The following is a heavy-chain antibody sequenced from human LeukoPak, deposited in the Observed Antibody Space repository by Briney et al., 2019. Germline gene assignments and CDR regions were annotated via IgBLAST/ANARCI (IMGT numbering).Heavy chain of an antibody. D-gene: IGHD6-13*01. CDR2: ISAYNGNT. V-gene: IGHV1-18*01. CDR1: GYTFTSYG. Sequence: ASVKVSCKASGYTFTSYGISWARQAPGQGLEWMGWISAYNGNTNYAQKLQGRVTMTTDTSTSTAYMELRSLRSDDTAVYYCARSIQSHRAAAGVFDYWGQGTLVTVSS. J-gene: IGHJ4*02. CDR3: ARSIQSHRAAAGVFDY.